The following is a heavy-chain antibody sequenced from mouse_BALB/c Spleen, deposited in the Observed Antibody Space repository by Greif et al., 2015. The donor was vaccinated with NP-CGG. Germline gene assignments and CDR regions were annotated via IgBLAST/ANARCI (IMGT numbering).Heavy chain of an antibody. CDR1: GFNIEDTY. D-gene: IGHD2-4*01. J-gene: IGHJ3*01. CDR2: IDPANGNT. CDR3: ARSTMITTWFAY. V-gene: IGHV14-3*02. Sequence: VQLQQSGAELVKPGASVKLSCTASGFNIEDTYMHWVKQRPEQGLEWIGRIDPANGNTKYDPKFQGKATITADTSSNTAYLQLSSLTSEDTAVYYCARSTMITTWFAYWGQGTLVTVSA.